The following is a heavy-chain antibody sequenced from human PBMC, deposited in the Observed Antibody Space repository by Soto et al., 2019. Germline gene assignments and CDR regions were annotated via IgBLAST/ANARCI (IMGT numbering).Heavy chain of an antibody. CDR2: INPANGVA. Sequence: QVHLVQSGAEVKKPGASMKISCTASGYTLTSHHVHWVWQAPGRGLEWMGSINPANGVAQYTERFQGRVTMTRDTPTNTVYMELRGLTSDDTAVFYCAIGGGVGVPGASAFDIWGQGTMVTVSS. J-gene: IGHJ3*02. V-gene: IGHV1-2*02. CDR3: AIGGGVGVPGASAFDI. D-gene: IGHD3-3*01. CDR1: GYTLTSHH.